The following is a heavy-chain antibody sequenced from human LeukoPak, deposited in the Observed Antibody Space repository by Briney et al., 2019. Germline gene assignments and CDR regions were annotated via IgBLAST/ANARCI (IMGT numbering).Heavy chain of an antibody. CDR1: GFTFSSYA. CDR3: ARDQQWLVPFDY. J-gene: IGHJ4*02. V-gene: IGHV3-23*01. D-gene: IGHD6-19*01. CDR2: ISGSGGST. Sequence: PWGSLRLSCAASGFTFSSYAMSWVRQAPGKGLEWVSAISGSGGSTYYADSVKGRFTISRDNSKNTLYLQMNSLRAEDTAVYYCARDQQWLVPFDYWGQGTLVTVSS.